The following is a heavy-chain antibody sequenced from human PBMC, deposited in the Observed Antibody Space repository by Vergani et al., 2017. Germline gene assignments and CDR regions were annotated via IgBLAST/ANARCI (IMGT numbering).Heavy chain of an antibody. J-gene: IGHJ4*02. D-gene: IGHD3-22*01. CDR2: IDWDDDK. CDR1: GFSLSTSGMR. V-gene: IGHV2-70*04. CDR3: ARTPGYYYDSSGYYDYFDY. Sequence: QVTLKESGPALVKPTQTLTLTCTFSGFSLSTSGMRVSWIRQPPGKALEWLARIDWDDDKFYSTSLKTRLTISKDTSKNQVVLTMTNMDPVDTATYYSARTPGYYYDSSGYYDYFDYWGQGTLVTVSS.